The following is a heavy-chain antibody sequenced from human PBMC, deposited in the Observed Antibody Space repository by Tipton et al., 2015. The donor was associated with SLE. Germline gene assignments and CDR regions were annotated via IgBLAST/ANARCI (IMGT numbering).Heavy chain of an antibody. Sequence: TLSLTCAVYGGSFSGYYWSWIRQPPGKGLEWIGEISHSGSTNYNPSLKSRVTISVDTSKNQFSLKLSSVTAADTAVYYCARAHDYGHAFDIWGQGTMVTVSS. J-gene: IGHJ3*02. CDR3: ARAHDYGHAFDI. CDR2: ISHSGST. V-gene: IGHV4-34*01. D-gene: IGHD4-17*01. CDR1: GGSFSGYY.